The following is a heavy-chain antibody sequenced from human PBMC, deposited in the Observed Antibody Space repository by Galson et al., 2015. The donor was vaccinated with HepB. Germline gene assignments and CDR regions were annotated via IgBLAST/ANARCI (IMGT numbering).Heavy chain of an antibody. V-gene: IGHV3-23*01. CDR1: GFTFSSYA. CDR3: AKNRGDHWLVFDY. D-gene: IGHD6-19*01. Sequence: SLRLSCAASGFTFSSYALSWVRQAPGKGLEWVSGINSGVSTYYADSVKGRFTISRDNSKNTLYLQMNSLRAEDSAVYYCAKNRGDHWLVFDYWGQGTLVTVSS. J-gene: IGHJ4*02. CDR2: INSGVST.